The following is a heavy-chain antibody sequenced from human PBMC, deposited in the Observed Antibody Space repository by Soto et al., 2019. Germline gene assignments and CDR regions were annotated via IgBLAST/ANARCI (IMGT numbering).Heavy chain of an antibody. CDR2: MNPNSGNT. Sequence: ASVKVSCKASGYTFTSYYINWVLQATGQGLEWMGWMNPNSGNTGYAQKFQGRVTMTRNTSISTAYMELSSLRSEDTAVYYCARAPSSSWYGWFDPWGQGTLVTVSS. J-gene: IGHJ5*02. CDR3: ARAPSSSWYGWFDP. D-gene: IGHD6-13*01. V-gene: IGHV1-8*01. CDR1: GYTFTSYY.